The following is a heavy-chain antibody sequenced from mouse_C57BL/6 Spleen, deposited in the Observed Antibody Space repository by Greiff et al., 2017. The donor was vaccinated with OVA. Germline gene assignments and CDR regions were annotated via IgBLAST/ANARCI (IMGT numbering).Heavy chain of an antibody. J-gene: IGHJ1*03. CDR3: ERAADWYIDV. V-gene: IGHV1-64*01. CDR1: GYTFTSYW. CDR2: IHPNSGST. Sequence: QVQLQQPGAELVKPGASVKLSCKASGYTFTSYWMHWVKQRPGQGLEWIGMIHPNSGSTNYNEKFKSKATLTVDKSSSTAYMQLSSLTSEDSAVYYCERAADWYIDVWGTGTTVTVSS.